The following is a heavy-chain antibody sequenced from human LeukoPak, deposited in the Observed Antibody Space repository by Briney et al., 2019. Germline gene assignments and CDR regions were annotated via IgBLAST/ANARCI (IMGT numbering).Heavy chain of an antibody. Sequence: GGSLRLSCVASGFTFSSYTMNWVRQAPGKGLEWVSYISSSSSTIYYADSVKGRFTISRDNAKNSLYLQMNSLRAEDTAVYYCARVGSSSWLFYFDYWGQGTLVTVSS. CDR1: GFTFSSYT. CDR2: ISSSSSTI. CDR3: ARVGSSSWLFYFDY. J-gene: IGHJ4*02. V-gene: IGHV3-48*01. D-gene: IGHD6-13*01.